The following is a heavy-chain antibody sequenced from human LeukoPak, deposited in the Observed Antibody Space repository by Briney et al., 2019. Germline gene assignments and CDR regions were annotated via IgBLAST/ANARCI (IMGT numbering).Heavy chain of an antibody. CDR3: ASFATRPLDY. CDR2: INPSGGST. D-gene: IGHD5-24*01. CDR1: GYTFTSYY. J-gene: IGHJ4*02. V-gene: IGHV1-46*01. Sequence: VASVKASCKASGYTFTSYYMHWVRQAPGQGLEWMGIINPSGGSTSYAQKFQGRVTITADKSTSTAYMELSSLRSEDTAVYYCASFATRPLDYWGQGTLVTVSS.